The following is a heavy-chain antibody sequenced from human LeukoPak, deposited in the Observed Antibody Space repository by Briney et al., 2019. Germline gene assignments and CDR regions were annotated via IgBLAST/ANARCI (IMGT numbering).Heavy chain of an antibody. CDR1: GGTFSSYA. J-gene: IGHJ4*02. D-gene: IGHD3-10*01. V-gene: IGHV1-46*01. CDR3: ARDRGGDYYFDY. Sequence: GASVKVSCKASGGTFSSYAISWVRQAPGQGLEWMGIINPSGGSTSYAQKFQGRVTMTRDTSTSTVYMELSSLRSEDTAVYYCARDRGGDYYFDYWGQGTLVTVSS. CDR2: INPSGGST.